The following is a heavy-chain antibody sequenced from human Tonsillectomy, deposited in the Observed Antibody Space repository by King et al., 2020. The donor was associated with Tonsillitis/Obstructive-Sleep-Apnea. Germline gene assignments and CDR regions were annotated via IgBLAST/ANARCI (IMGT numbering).Heavy chain of an antibody. CDR2: IYSDGSKK. J-gene: IGHJ4*02. CDR1: GFSFSRYG. V-gene: IGHV3-33*01. Sequence: VQLVESGGGVVQPGRSLRLSCAVSGFSFSRYGMHWVRQAPGKGMEWVAVIYSDGSKKYYADSVKGRFTISRDDSKNTVYLQMNSLRAEDTAVYYCERGGDSSFDYWGQGNLLTVSS. CDR3: ERGGDSSFDY. D-gene: IGHD3-22*01.